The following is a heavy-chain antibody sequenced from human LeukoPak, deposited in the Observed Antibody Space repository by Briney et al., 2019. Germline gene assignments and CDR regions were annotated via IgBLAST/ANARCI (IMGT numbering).Heavy chain of an antibody. V-gene: IGHV3-23*01. D-gene: IGHD4-17*01. CDR1: GFTFSSYA. J-gene: IGHJ4*02. Sequence: GGSLRLSCAASGFTFSSYAMSWVRQAPGKGLEWVSAISGSGGSTYYADSVKGRFTIFRDNSKNTLYLQMNSLRAEDTAVYYCAKDLGYGDTEYYFDYWGQGTLVTVSS. CDR2: ISGSGGST. CDR3: AKDLGYGDTEYYFDY.